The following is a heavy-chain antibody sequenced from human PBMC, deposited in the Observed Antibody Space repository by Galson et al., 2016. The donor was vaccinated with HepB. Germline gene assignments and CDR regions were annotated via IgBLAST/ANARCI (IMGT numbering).Heavy chain of an antibody. CDR1: GGSFSGYY. D-gene: IGHD6-13*01. J-gene: IGHJ4*02. V-gene: IGHV4-34*01. Sequence: SETLSLTCGVFGGSFSGYYWTWIRQPQGKGLEWIGEINHSGRTNYNPSLNSRVSISVDTSKNQFSLKMSSVTAADTAVYYCARALSHLSSSSWYGGAFDNWGQGTLVTVSS. CDR2: INHSGRT. CDR3: ARALSHLSSSSWYGGAFDN.